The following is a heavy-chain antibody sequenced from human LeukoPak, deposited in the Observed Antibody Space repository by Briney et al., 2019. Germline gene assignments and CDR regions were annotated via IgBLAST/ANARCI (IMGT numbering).Heavy chain of an antibody. CDR3: XXXXXXXXXXWSGYYSASDYFDY. D-gene: IGHD3-3*01. Sequence: SGPTLVKPTQTLTLTCTFSGFSLSTSGVGVGWIRQPPGKALEWLALIYWNDDKRYSPSLKSRLTITKDTSKNQVVLTMTNMDPXXXXXXXXXXXXXXXXXXWSGYYSASDYFDYWGQGTLVTVSS. CDR2: IYWNDDK. V-gene: IGHV2-5*01. CDR1: GFSLSTSGVG. J-gene: IGHJ4*02.